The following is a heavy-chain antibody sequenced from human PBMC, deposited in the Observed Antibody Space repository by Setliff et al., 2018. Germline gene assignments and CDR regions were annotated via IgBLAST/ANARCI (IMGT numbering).Heavy chain of an antibody. V-gene: IGHV1-69*05. CDR3: VREGVDTRSSTDYRYYMDV. Sequence: SVKVSCKASGDTFRSYGISWVRQAPGQGLEWMGGTIPMFGSTTYAQKFQGRVTIITDESTTTAYMELSSLGSEDTAVYYCVREGVDTRSSTDYRYYMDVWGKGTTVTGS. D-gene: IGHD5-18*01. J-gene: IGHJ6*03. CDR2: TIPMFGST. CDR1: GDTFRSYG.